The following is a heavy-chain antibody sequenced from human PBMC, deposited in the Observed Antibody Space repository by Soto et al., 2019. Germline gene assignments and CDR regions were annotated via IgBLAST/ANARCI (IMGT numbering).Heavy chain of an antibody. V-gene: IGHV4-30-4*01. D-gene: IGHD3-9*01. CDR2: IYYSGST. CDR1: GGSIGSGDYY. CDR3: ASARWGPSYDILTGYYTSRFDY. J-gene: IGHJ4*02. Sequence: SETLPLTCTVSGGSIGSGDYYWSWIRQPPWKGLQWIGYIYYSGSTYYNPSLKSRVTISVDTSKNQFSLKLSSVTAADTAVYYCASARWGPSYDILTGYYTSRFDYWGPGTLVTVSS.